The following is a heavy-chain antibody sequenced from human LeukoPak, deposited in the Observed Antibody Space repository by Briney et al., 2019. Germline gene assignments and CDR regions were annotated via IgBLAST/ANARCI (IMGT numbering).Heavy chain of an antibody. CDR2: IYYSGST. CDR3: ARRWAVVTPDWFDP. CDR1: GGSISSGGYY. Sequence: PSQTLSLTCTVSGGSISSGGYYWSWIRQHPGKGLEWIGYIYYSGSTYYNPSLKSRVTISVDTSKNQFSLKLSSVTAADTAVYYCARRWAVVTPDWFDPWGQGTLVTVSS. V-gene: IGHV4-31*03. D-gene: IGHD4-23*01. J-gene: IGHJ5*02.